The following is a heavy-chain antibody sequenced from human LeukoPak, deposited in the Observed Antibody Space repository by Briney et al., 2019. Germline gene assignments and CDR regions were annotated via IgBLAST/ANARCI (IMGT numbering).Heavy chain of an antibody. D-gene: IGHD1-26*01. CDR1: GGSISSYY. CDR3: ARGEPDGFDP. Sequence: SETLSLTCTVSGGSISSYYWSLIRQPPGKGLEWIGYIYYSGSTNYNPSLKSRVTISVDTSKNQFSLKLSSVTAADTAVYYCARGEPDGFDPWGQGTLVTVSS. CDR2: IYYSGST. V-gene: IGHV4-59*01. J-gene: IGHJ5*02.